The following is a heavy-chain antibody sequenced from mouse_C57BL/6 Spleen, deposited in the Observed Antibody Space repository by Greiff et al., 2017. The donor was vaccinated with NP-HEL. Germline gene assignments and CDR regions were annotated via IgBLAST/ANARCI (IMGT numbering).Heavy chain of an antibody. CDR1: GYSITSGYY. CDR3: ARDKKNFDY. J-gene: IGHJ2*01. V-gene: IGHV3-6*01. Sequence: EVKLLESGPGLVKPSPSLSLTCSVTGYSITSGYYWNWIRQFPGNKLEWMGYISYDGSNNYNPSLKNRTSITRDTSKNQFFLKLNSVTTEDTATYYCARDKKNFDYWGQGTTLTVSS. CDR2: ISYDGSN.